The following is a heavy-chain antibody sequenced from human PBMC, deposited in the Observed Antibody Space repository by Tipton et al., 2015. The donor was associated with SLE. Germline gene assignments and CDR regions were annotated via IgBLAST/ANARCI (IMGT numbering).Heavy chain of an antibody. Sequence: QSGAEVKKPGASVKVSCKASGYTFTDYYMHWVRQAPGQGLEWMGRINPNSGGTNYAQKLQGRVTMTTDTSTSTAYMELRSLRSDDTAVYYCASAQQLDAFDIWGQGTMVTVSS. J-gene: IGHJ3*02. CDR3: ASAQQLDAFDI. CDR2: INPNSGGT. V-gene: IGHV1-2*06. CDR1: GYTFTDYY. D-gene: IGHD6-13*01.